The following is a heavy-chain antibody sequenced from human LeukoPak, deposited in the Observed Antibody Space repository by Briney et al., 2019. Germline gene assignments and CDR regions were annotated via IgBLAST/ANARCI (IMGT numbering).Heavy chain of an antibody. CDR2: ISGSGGKT. J-gene: IGHJ4*02. V-gene: IGHV3-23*01. Sequence: PGGSLRLSCAASGFTFSSYVMSWVRQAPGKGLEWVSAISGSGGKTYYADSVKGRLTISRDNSKDTLYLQMNSLRAEDTAVYYCARGRGYCSGGSCYIFDYWGQGTLVTVSS. CDR1: GFTFSSYV. CDR3: ARGRGYCSGGSCYIFDY. D-gene: IGHD2-15*01.